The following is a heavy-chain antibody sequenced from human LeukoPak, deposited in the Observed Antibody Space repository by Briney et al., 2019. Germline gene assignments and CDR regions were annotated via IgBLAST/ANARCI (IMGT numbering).Heavy chain of an antibody. CDR1: GFTFNTYS. Sequence: GGSLRLSCTASGFTFNTYSMIWVRQAPGKGLEWVSSISTSSTYIYYADSVKGRFTVSRDNAKNTLYLQMNSLRAEDTAVYYCARGRGLIWGVWDQGTTVTVSS. D-gene: IGHD3-10*01. V-gene: IGHV3-21*01. CDR2: ISTSSTYI. J-gene: IGHJ6*02. CDR3: ARGRGLIWGV.